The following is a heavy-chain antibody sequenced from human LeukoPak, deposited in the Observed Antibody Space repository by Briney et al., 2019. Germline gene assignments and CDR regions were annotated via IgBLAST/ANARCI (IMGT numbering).Heavy chain of an antibody. CDR2: INPNSGGA. CDR1: GYTFTSYG. Sequence: GASVKVSCKASGYTFTSYGISRVRQAPGQGLEWMGWINPNSGGANYAQKFQGRVTMTRDTSISTAYMELSRLRSDDTAVYYCARQGAGSSYYFDYWGQGTLVTVSS. V-gene: IGHV1-2*02. D-gene: IGHD1-26*01. J-gene: IGHJ4*02. CDR3: ARQGAGSSYYFDY.